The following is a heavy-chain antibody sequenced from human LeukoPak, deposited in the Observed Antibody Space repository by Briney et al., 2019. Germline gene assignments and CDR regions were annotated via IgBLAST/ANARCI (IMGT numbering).Heavy chain of an antibody. J-gene: IGHJ6*03. Sequence: GGSLRLSCEASGFTFSSYWMSWVRQAPGKGQEWVANIKQDGSEKYYVDSVKGRSTISRDNAKNSLYLQMNSLRAEDTAVYYCARVAGDYDFWSGYPFYYYYYMDVWGKGTTVTVSS. CDR3: ARVAGDYDFWSGYPFYYYYYMDV. CDR1: GFTFSSYW. CDR2: IKQDGSEK. V-gene: IGHV3-7*01. D-gene: IGHD3-3*01.